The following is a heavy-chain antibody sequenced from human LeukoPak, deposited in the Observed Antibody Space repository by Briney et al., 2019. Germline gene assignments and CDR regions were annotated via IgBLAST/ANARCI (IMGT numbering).Heavy chain of an antibody. J-gene: IGHJ4*02. CDR1: GFTFSSYG. CDR2: ISYDGSNK. Sequence: GGSLRLSCAASGFTFSSYGMHWVRQAPGKGLEWVAVISYDGSNKYYADSVKGRFTISRDNSKNTLYLQMNSLRAEDTAVYYCARDASGIKITFGGAVDYWGQGTLVTVSS. V-gene: IGHV3-30*03. CDR3: ARDASGIKITFGGAVDY. D-gene: IGHD3-16*01.